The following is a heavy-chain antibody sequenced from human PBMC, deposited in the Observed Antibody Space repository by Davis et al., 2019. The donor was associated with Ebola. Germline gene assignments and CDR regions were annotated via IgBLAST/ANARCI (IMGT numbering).Heavy chain of an antibody. CDR3: ARDIGYCSSTSCYQAYYYYGMDV. CDR2: ISYDGSNK. D-gene: IGHD2-2*01. V-gene: IGHV3-30*09. Sequence: GESLKTSCAASGFTFSSYAMHWVRQAPGKGLEWVAVISYDGSNKYYEDSVKGRFAISRDNSKNTLYLQMNSLRAEDTAVYYCARDIGYCSSTSCYQAYYYYGMDVWGQGTTVTVSS. J-gene: IGHJ6*02. CDR1: GFTFSSYA.